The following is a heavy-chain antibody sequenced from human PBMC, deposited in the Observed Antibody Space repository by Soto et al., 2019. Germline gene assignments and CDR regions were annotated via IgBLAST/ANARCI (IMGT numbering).Heavy chain of an antibody. D-gene: IGHD1-26*01. Sequence: SEPLDLTSTVSGFAISRGFYWSWVRQPPGKGLEWIGSIYPSVSSYHNPSLATRLRLSIDTSKNQFTLNLTSVTAADTALYFWATEKVGRTVFDIWGQGKPVTV. CDR1: GFAISRGFY. V-gene: IGHV4-38-2*02. CDR3: ATEKVGRTVFDI. CDR2: IYPSVSS. J-gene: IGHJ4*02.